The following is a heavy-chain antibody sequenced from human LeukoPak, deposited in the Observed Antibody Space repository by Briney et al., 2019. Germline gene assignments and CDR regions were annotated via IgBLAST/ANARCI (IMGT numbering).Heavy chain of an antibody. D-gene: IGHD3-10*01. CDR2: ISSSGSTI. V-gene: IGHV3-48*03. J-gene: IGHJ6*02. CDR1: GFTFSSYE. CDR3: ARDRWFGELLPYYGMDV. Sequence: GGSLRLSCVASGFTFSSYEMNWVRQAPGKGLEWVSYISSSGSTIYYADSVKGRFTISRDNAKNSLYLQMNSLRAEDTAVYYCARDRWFGELLPYYGMDVWGQGTTVTVSS.